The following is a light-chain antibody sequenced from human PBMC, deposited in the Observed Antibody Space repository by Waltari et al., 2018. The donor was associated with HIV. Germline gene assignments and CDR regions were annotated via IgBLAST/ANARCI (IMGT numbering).Light chain of an antibody. CDR1: SSNIGSHT. CDR3: ATWDDSLNGHV. V-gene: IGLV1-44*01. CDR2: STN. J-gene: IGLJ3*02. Sequence: QSVLTQPPSASGTPGQRVTIPCSGTSSNIGSHTVAWYQQLPGAAPKLLIYSTNQRPAGVPDRVSGSKSGTSASLAISGLQSEDEADYFCATWDDSLNGHVFGGGTKLTV.